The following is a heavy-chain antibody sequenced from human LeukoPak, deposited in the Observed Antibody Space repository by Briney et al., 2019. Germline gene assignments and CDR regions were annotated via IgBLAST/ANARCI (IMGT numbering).Heavy chain of an antibody. V-gene: IGHV3-23*01. CDR1: GFTFSSYA. CDR2: ISGSGGST. CDR3: AKDHDILTGYYLFDY. D-gene: IGHD3-9*01. J-gene: IGHJ4*02. Sequence: PGGSLRLSCAASGFTFSSYAMSWVRQAPGKGLEWVSAISGSGGSTYYADSVKGRFTISRDNSKNTLYLQMNSLRAEDTAVYYCAKDHDILTGYYLFDYWGQGTLVTVSS.